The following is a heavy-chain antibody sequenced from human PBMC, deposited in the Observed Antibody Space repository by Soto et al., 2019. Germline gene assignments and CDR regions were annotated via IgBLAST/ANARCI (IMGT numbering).Heavy chain of an antibody. CDR3: AKEADTAMVCDI. J-gene: IGHJ3*02. Sequence: QVQLVESGGGVVQPGRSLRVSCAASGFTFRSYGIHWVRQAPGKGLEWVAVITYDGSNKYYADSVKGRFTISRDNSKNTVYLQMNSLKTEDTAVYYCAKEADTAMVCDIWGQGTKVTVSS. CDR1: GFTFRSYG. CDR2: ITYDGSNK. D-gene: IGHD5-18*01. V-gene: IGHV3-30*18.